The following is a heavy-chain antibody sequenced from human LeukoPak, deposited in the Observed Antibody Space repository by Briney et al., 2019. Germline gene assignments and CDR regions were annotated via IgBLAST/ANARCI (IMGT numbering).Heavy chain of an antibody. D-gene: IGHD6-13*01. J-gene: IGHJ4*02. CDR1: GDSVSSNSAA. CDR3: TSATGTLTYFDY. Sequence: SQTLSLTCAISGDSVSSNSAAWNWIRQSPSRGLEWLGRTYYRPKWYNDYAVSVKSRITINPDTSKNQFSLQLNSVTPEDTAVYYCTSATGTLTYFDYWGQGTLVTVSS. CDR2: TYYRPKWYN. V-gene: IGHV6-1*01.